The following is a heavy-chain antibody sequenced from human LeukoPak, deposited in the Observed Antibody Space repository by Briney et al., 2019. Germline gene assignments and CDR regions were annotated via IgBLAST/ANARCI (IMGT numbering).Heavy chain of an antibody. CDR2: INWNGGST. CDR1: GFTFDDYG. Sequence: GGSLRLSCAASGFTFDDYGMSWVRQAPGKGLEWVSGINWNGGSTGYADSVKGRFTISRDNAKNSLYLQMSSLRAEDTAVYYCARDWPSIAARRPRTVDYWGQGTLVTVSS. CDR3: ARDWPSIAARRPRTVDY. V-gene: IGHV3-20*04. J-gene: IGHJ4*02. D-gene: IGHD6-6*01.